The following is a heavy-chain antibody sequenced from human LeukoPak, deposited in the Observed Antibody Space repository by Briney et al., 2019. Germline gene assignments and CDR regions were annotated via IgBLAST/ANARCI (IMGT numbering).Heavy chain of an antibody. J-gene: IGHJ4*02. CDR3: ARTHYDGGGYYKFDS. D-gene: IGHD3-22*01. CDR1: GFTFSGYG. V-gene: IGHV3-33*01. Sequence: GTSLRLSCAASGFTFSGYGMHWVRQAPGKGLEWVAIIWSGGTNKYYADSVKGRFTISRDNSKNTLYLQMDSLRAEDTALYYCARTHYDGGGYYKFDSWGQGTLVTVSS. CDR2: IWSGGTNK.